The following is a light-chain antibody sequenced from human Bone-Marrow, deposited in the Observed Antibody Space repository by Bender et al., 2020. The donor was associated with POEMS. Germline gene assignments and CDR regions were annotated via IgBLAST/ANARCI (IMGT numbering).Light chain of an antibody. J-gene: IGLJ3*02. V-gene: IGLV1-40*01. CDR2: ANI. Sequence: QSVLTQPPSASGTPGQRVTISCSGSTSNIGSNYVHWYQHFPGTAPKLLIYANINRPSEIPDRFSVSQSGTSASLAITGLQSEDEAAYFCQSYDSDLNGWVFGGGTKLTVL. CDR3: QSYDSDLNGWV. CDR1: TSNIGSNY.